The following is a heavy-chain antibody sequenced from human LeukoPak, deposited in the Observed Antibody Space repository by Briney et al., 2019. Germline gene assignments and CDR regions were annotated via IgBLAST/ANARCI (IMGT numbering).Heavy chain of an antibody. V-gene: IGHV1-18*01. Sequence: GESLKISCKASGYTFTSYGISWVRQAPGQGLEWMGWISAYNGNTNYAQKLQGRVTMTTDTSTSTAYMELRSLRSDDTAVYYCARVPAYYYMDVWGKGTTVTISS. CDR2: ISAYNGNT. CDR1: GYTFTSYG. CDR3: ARVPAYYYMDV. D-gene: IGHD2-2*01. J-gene: IGHJ6*03.